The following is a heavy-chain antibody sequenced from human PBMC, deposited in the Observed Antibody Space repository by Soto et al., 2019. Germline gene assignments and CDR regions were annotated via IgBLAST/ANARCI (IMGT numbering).Heavy chain of an antibody. Sequence: SETLSLTCAVYGGSFSGYYWSWIRQPPGKGLEWIGEINHSGSTNYNPSLKSRVTISVDTSKNQFSLKLSSVTAADTAVYYCARGFLFSNYPLLDYWGQGTLVTVSS. CDR2: INHSGST. J-gene: IGHJ4*02. CDR1: GGSFSGYY. CDR3: ARGFLFSNYPLLDY. V-gene: IGHV4-34*01. D-gene: IGHD4-4*01.